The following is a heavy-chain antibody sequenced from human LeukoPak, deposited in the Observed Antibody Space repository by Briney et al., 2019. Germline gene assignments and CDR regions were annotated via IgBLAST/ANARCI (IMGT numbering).Heavy chain of an antibody. D-gene: IGHD2-15*01. V-gene: IGHV3-7*03. CDR1: GFTFSSYW. CDR2: IKQDGSEK. J-gene: IGHJ6*04. CDR3: ARDTGAAKDYYYYGMDV. Sequence: GGSLRLSCAASGFTFSSYWMSWVRQAPGKGLEWVANIKQDGSEKYYVASVKGRFTISRDNAKNSLYLQTNSLRAEDTAVYYCARDTGAAKDYYYYGMDVWGKGTTVTVSS.